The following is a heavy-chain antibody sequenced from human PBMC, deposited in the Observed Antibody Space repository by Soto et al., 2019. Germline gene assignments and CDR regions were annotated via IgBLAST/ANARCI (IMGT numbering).Heavy chain of an antibody. CDR2: ISYDGSNK. D-gene: IGHD4-4*01. V-gene: IGHV3-30-3*01. Sequence: PGGSLRLSCAASGFTFSSYAMHWVRQAPGKGLEWVAVISYDGSNKYYADSVKGRFTISRDNSKNTLYLQMNSLRAEDTAVYYCARTLQFLDYYYGMDVWGQGTTVTVSS. J-gene: IGHJ6*02. CDR1: GFTFSSYA. CDR3: ARTLQFLDYYYGMDV.